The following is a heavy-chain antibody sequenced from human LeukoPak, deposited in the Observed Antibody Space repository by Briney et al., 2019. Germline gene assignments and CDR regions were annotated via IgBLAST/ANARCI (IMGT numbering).Heavy chain of an antibody. CDR2: IYQVGSEK. CDR1: GFTFSDYW. CDR3: ARGRGWLDP. Sequence: GGSLRLSCAASGFTFSDYWMSWVRQAPGKGLEWVANIYQVGSEKYYVDSVKGRFTISRDNAKNSLYLQMNSLRAEDTAVYYCARGRGWLDPWGQGTLVTVSS. J-gene: IGHJ5*02. V-gene: IGHV3-7*01.